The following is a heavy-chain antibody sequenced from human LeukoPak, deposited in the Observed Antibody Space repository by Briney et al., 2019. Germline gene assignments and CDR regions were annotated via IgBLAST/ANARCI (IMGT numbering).Heavy chain of an antibody. CDR2: IKTDGSST. J-gene: IGHJ4*02. CDR3: ARESGAAAPGL. D-gene: IGHD6-13*01. Sequence: PGGSLRLSCAASGFTFSSCWMYWVRQAPGKGLVWVSRIKTDGSSTGYADSVKGRFTISRDNAKNTLYLQMNSLRAEDTAVYYCARESGAAAPGLWGQGTLVTVSS. V-gene: IGHV3-74*01. CDR1: GFTFSSCW.